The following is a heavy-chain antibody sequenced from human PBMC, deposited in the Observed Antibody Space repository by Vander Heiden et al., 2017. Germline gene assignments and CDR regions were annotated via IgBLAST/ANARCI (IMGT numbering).Heavy chain of an antibody. CDR2: ISGDGKSI. CDR3: ARDDYDNSVSV. D-gene: IGHD3-22*01. J-gene: IGHJ4*02. V-gene: IGHV3-48*02. CDR1: GFTFKTYN. Sequence: EVQLVESGGNLVQPGGSLRLPCAGFGFTFKTYNMNWVRQTPGKGLEWISYISGDGKSIYYADSVKGRFTISRDNARSSLYLQMNSLRDEDAGVYHCARDDYDNSVSVWGQGTLVNVSS.